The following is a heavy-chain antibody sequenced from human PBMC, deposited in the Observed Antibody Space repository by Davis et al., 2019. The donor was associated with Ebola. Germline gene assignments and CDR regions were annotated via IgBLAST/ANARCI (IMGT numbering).Heavy chain of an antibody. CDR1: GYEFSYYG. CDR2: GSGNNGDT. CDR3: ARDEDAVVVGPPTPLDY. D-gene: IGHD2-15*01. V-gene: IGHV1-18*01. Sequence: AASVKVSCKASGYEFSYYGISWVRQAPGKGLEWMAWGSGNNGDTNINPRLQGRVTVTIDRSTNTAYMELRSLRSDDSAIYYCARDEDAVVVGPPTPLDYWGQGTLVTVSS. J-gene: IGHJ4*02.